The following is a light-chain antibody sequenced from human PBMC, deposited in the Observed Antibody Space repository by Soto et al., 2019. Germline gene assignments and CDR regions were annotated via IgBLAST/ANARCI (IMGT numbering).Light chain of an antibody. Sequence: QSVLTQPASVSGSLGQSITISCTGTSSDVGGYKYVSWYQQHPGKAPKLIIYEVSNRPSGVSDRFSDSKSGNTASLAISWRQAVDEADYYCNSYTNATALEVFGTGTKVTVL. CDR3: NSYTNATALEV. J-gene: IGLJ1*01. V-gene: IGLV2-14*01. CDR1: SSDVGGYKY. CDR2: EVS.